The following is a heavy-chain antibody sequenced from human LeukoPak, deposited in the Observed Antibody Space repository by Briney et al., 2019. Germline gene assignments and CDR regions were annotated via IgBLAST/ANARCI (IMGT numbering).Heavy chain of an antibody. D-gene: IGHD2-15*01. Sequence: SETLSLTCTVSGGSISSYYWSWIRQPPGEGLEWIGYIDYSGYANYNPSLKSRVTISVDTSKNQFSLKLSSVTAADTAVYYCARDRLGYCGGGSCYSSWGQGTLVSVSS. CDR2: IDYSGYA. V-gene: IGHV4-59*12. CDR3: ARDRLGYCGGGSCYSS. J-gene: IGHJ5*02. CDR1: GGSISSYY.